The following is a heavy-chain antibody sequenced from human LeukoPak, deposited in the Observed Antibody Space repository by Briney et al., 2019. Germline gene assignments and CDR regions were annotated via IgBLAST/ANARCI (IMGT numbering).Heavy chain of an antibody. CDR2: INPSGGST. J-gene: IGHJ6*02. Sequence: ASVTVPCKASGYSFTSYYMHWVRQAPGQGLEWMGIINPSGGSTSYAQKFQGRVTMTRDTSTSTVYMELSSLRSEDTAVYYCARTAQPAAIDYYYGMDVWGQGTTVTVSS. D-gene: IGHD2-2*02. V-gene: IGHV1-46*01. CDR3: ARTAQPAAIDYYYGMDV. CDR1: GYSFTSYY.